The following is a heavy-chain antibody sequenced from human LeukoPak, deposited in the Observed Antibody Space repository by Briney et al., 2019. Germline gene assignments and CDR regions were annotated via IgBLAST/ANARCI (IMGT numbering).Heavy chain of an antibody. CDR2: ISYDGSNK. D-gene: IGHD5-18*01. J-gene: IGHJ4*02. V-gene: IGHV3-30*18. Sequence: PGGSLRLSCAASGFTFSSYGMHWVRQAPGKGLEWVAVISYDGSNKYYADSVKGRFTISRDNSKNTLYLQMNSLRAEDTAVYYCAKGKLQLWFDDYWGQGTLVTVSS. CDR1: GFTFSSYG. CDR3: AKGKLQLWFDDY.